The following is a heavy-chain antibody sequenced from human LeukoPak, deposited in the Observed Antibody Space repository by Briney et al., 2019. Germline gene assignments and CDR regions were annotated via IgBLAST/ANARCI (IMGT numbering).Heavy chain of an antibody. J-gene: IGHJ4*02. D-gene: IGHD3-10*01. CDR2: INPSSGST. Sequence: GASVKVSCKASGYTFTSYYMHWVRQAPGQGLEWMGIINPSSGSTSYAQKFQGRVTMTRDTSTSTVYMELSSLRSEDTAVYYCAIGWGPHGSGSYSPNYWGRGTLVTVSS. V-gene: IGHV1-46*01. CDR1: GYTFTSYY. CDR3: AIGWGPHGSGSYSPNY.